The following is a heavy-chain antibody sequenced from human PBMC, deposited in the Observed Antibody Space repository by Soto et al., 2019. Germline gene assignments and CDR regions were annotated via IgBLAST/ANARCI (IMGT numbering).Heavy chain of an antibody. D-gene: IGHD4-17*01. CDR3: ARDTIYPFYGDYAWGQGDNWFDP. J-gene: IGHJ5*02. CDR1: GYTFTSYY. V-gene: IGHV1-46*03. Sequence: DSVKISCKASGYTFTSYYMHWVRQAPGQGLEWMGIINPSGGSTSYAQKFQGRVTMTRDTSTSTVYMELSSLRSEDTAVYYCARDTIYPFYGDYAWGQGDNWFDPWGQGTLVTVSS. CDR2: INPSGGST.